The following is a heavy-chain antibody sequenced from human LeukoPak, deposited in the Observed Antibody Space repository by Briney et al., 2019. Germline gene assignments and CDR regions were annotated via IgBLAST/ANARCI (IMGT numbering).Heavy chain of an antibody. V-gene: IGHV5-51*01. CDR3: ARRYYDILTGYYGDFDY. CDR1: GYSFTTYW. CDR2: IYPGDSDT. J-gene: IGHJ4*02. Sequence: RGESLKISCKGSGYSFTTYWIGWVCQMPGKGLEWMGIIYPGDSDTRYSPSFQGLVSISADKSISTAYLQWSSLKASDTAMYYCARRYYDILTGYYGDFDYWGQGTLVTVSS. D-gene: IGHD3-9*01.